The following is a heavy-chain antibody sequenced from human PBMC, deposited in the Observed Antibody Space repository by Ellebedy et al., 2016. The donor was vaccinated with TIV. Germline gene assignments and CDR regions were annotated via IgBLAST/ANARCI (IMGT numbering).Heavy chain of an antibody. CDR1: GFTLGDYA. CDR3: TRDRELVVAAQFDY. J-gene: IGHJ4*02. Sequence: GGSLRLXCTTSGFTLGDYAMSWFRQPPGKGLEWVGFIRSKGYGGTTEYAASVKGRFTISTDDSKSIAYLQMNSLKTEDTAVYYCTRDRELVVAAQFDYWGQGTLVTVSS. V-gene: IGHV3-49*03. CDR2: IRSKGYGGTT. D-gene: IGHD2-15*01.